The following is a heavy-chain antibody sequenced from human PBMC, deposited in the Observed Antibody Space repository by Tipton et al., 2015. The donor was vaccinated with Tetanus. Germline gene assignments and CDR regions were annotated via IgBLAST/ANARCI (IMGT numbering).Heavy chain of an antibody. V-gene: IGHV3-11*01. CDR2: ISGDGSTI. CDR3: AKDIYGTGSFYYFDQ. J-gene: IGHJ4*01. D-gene: IGHD3-10*01. CDR1: GFIFSDYY. Sequence: SLRLSCAASGFIFSDYYMSWIRKAPGRGLEWLSFISGDGSTIHYADSVKGRFTVSRDNAKRSLYLQMNDLRAEDTAVYFCAKDIYGTGSFYYFDQWGQGPLVKVSS.